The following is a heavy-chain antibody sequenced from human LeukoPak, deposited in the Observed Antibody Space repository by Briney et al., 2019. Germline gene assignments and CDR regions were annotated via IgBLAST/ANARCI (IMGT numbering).Heavy chain of an antibody. D-gene: IGHD2-21*02. J-gene: IGHJ4*02. CDR3: ARESAYCGGDCLDD. CDR2: ISGSGGST. CDR1: GFTFSSYA. V-gene: IGHV3-23*01. Sequence: GGSLRLSCAASGFTFSSYAMSWVRQAPGKGLEWVSAISGSGGSTYYADSVKGRFTISRDTSRNTVFLQMKTLRGDDTAVYYCARESAYCGGDCLDDWGQGTLVTVSS.